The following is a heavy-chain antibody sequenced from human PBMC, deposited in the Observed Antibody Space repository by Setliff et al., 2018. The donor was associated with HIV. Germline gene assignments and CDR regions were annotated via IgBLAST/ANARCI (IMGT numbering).Heavy chain of an antibody. V-gene: IGHV4-59*01. CDR1: GGSFSGYY. D-gene: IGHD6-19*01. CDR2: IYVYNSERT. J-gene: IGHJ4*02. Sequence: SETLSLTCSVSGGSFSGYYWSWIRQPPGKGLEWIGYIYVYNSERTNYNPSPTSRVTISVDTSRNQFSLKLTSVTAADTAIYYCARAVNFDYWGQGTQVTVSS. CDR3: ARAVNFDY.